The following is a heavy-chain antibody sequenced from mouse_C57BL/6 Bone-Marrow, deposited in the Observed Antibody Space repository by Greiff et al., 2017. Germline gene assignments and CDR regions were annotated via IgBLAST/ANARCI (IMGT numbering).Heavy chain of an antibody. D-gene: IGHD2-4*01. J-gene: IGHJ4*01. CDR3: ANIYYDGYYAMDY. V-gene: IGHV1-55*01. CDR2: IYPGSGST. Sequence: QVQLKQPGAELVKPGASVKMSCKASGYTFTSYWITWVKQRPGQGLEWIGDIYPGSGSTNYNEKFKSKATLTVDTSSSTAYMQLSSLTSQDSAVYYYANIYYDGYYAMDYWGQGTSVTVSS. CDR1: GYTFTSYW.